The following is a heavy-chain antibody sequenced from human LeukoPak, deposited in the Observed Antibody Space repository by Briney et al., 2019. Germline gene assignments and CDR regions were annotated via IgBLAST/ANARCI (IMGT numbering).Heavy chain of an antibody. CDR2: IRSKANSYAT. CDR1: GFTFSGSA. Sequence: PGGSLRLSCAASGFTFSGSAMHWVRQASGKGLEWVGRIRSKANSYATAYAASVKGRFTISRDDSKNTAYLQMNSLKTEDTAVYYCTSVYGSGSSPKNYAVHMDVWGQGTTVTVSS. CDR3: TSVYGSGSSPKNYAVHMDV. V-gene: IGHV3-73*01. D-gene: IGHD3-10*01. J-gene: IGHJ6*02.